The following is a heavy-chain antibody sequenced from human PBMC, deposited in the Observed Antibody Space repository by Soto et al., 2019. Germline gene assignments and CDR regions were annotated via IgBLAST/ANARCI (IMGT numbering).Heavy chain of an antibody. J-gene: IGHJ5*02. V-gene: IGHV3-7*01. Sequence: SGGSLRLSCAASGFAFSSFWMDWVRQAPGKGLEWVANINPDGSEKHYVDSVKGRFTISRDNAKNSLYLHMSSLTAEDSAPYYCSRSRESWRQVTRISVSS. CDR1: GFAFSSFW. CDR2: INPDGSEK. CDR3: SRSRES.